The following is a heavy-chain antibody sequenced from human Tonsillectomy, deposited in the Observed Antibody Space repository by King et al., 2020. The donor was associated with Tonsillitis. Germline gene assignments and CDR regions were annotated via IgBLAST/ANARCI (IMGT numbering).Heavy chain of an antibody. CDR3: AKDRDFWSPHGMDV. CDR2: ISGSGGST. CDR1: GFTFSSYA. V-gene: IGHV3-23*04. D-gene: IGHD3-3*01. J-gene: IGHJ6*02. Sequence: VQLVESGGGLIQPGGSLRLSCAASGFTFSSYAMNWVRQAPGKGLEWVSGISGSGGSTYYADSVEGRFAISRDNSKNTLYLQMNSLRAEETAVYYCAKDRDFWSPHGMDVWGQGTTVTVSS.